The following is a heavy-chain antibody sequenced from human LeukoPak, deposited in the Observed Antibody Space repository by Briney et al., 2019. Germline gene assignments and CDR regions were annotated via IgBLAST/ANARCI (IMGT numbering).Heavy chain of an antibody. CDR1: GFTFSSYA. Sequence: GGSLRLSCAASGFTFSSYAMSWVRQAPGKGLEWISAISGSGGSTYYADSVKGRFTISRDNSKNTLYLQMNSLRAEDTAVYYCWFGGITLRGLFDYWGQGTLVTVSS. CDR3: WFGGITLRGLFDY. J-gene: IGHJ4*02. D-gene: IGHD3-10*01. CDR2: ISGSGGST. V-gene: IGHV3-23*01.